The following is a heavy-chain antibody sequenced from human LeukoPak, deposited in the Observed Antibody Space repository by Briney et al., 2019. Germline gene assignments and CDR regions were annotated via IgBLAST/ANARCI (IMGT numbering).Heavy chain of an antibody. CDR3: AKDAQRGFDYSNSLEY. D-gene: IGHD4-11*01. V-gene: IGHV3-33*06. Sequence: QSGGSLRLSCAASGFTFSHYGMHWVRQAPGRGLEWVAVIWNDGSTKYYADSVKGRFTISRDNSQNTVDLHMNSLRAEDTAVYYCAKDAQRGFDYSNSLEYWGQGTLVTVSS. CDR2: IWNDGSTK. CDR1: GFTFSHYG. J-gene: IGHJ4*02.